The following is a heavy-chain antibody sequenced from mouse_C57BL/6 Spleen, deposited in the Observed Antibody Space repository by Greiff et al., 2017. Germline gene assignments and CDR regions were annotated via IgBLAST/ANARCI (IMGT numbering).Heavy chain of an antibody. J-gene: IGHJ2*01. Sequence: EVQLQQSGPVLVKPGASVKMSCKASGYTFTDYYMNWVKQSHGKSLEWIGVINPYNGGTSYNQKFKGKATLTVDKSSSTAYMELNSLTSEDSAVYYCARNWDGTYYFDYWGQGTTRTVSS. CDR1: GYTFTDYY. CDR2: INPYNGGT. CDR3: ARNWDGTYYFDY. D-gene: IGHD4-1*01. V-gene: IGHV1-19*01.